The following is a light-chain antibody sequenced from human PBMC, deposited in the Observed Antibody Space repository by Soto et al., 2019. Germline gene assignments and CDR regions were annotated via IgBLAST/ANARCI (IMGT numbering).Light chain of an antibody. J-gene: IGKJ1*01. CDR1: QSVSSSY. CDR3: QQCGSSPS. Sequence: ELVLTQSPGTLSLSPGERATLSCRASQSVSSSYLAWYQQKPGQAPRLLIYDTSSRATGNPDRFSGSGSGTYFTLAISRLEPEDFAVYYCQQCGSSPSFGQGTKVELK. CDR2: DTS. V-gene: IGKV3-20*01.